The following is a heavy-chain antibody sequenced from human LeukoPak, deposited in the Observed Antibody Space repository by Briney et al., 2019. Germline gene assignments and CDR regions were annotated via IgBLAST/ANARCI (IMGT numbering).Heavy chain of an antibody. CDR3: ARISCYGSGAGLHYYYYYMDV. CDR2: IYTSGST. V-gene: IGHV4-4*07. D-gene: IGHD3-10*01. CDR1: GGSISSYY. Sequence: SETLSLTCTVSGGSISSYYWSWIRQPAGKGLEWIGRIYTSGSTNYNHSLKSRVTMSVDTSKNQFSLKLSSVTAADTAVYSCARISCYGSGAGLHYYYYYMDVWGKGTTVAVSS. J-gene: IGHJ6*03.